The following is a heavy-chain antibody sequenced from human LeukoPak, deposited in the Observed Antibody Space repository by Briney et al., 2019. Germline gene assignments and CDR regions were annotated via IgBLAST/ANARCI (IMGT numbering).Heavy chain of an antibody. CDR2: INPSGGST. CDR1: GYTFTSYY. CDR3: ARGWGTRLPFDY. D-gene: IGHD7-27*01. Sequence: ASVMVSCKASGYTFTSYYMHWLRQAPGQGLEWMGIINPSGGSTSYAQKFQGRVTMTRDTSTSTVYMELSSLRSEDTAVYYCARGWGTRLPFDYWGQGTLVTVSS. V-gene: IGHV1-46*01. J-gene: IGHJ4*02.